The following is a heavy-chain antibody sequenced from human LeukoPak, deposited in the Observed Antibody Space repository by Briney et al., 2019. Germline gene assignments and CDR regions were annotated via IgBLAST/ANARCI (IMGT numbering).Heavy chain of an antibody. CDR3: AKAPAYYDSSGYYLRGYYFDY. CDR1: GFTFDDYA. V-gene: IGHV3-9*01. J-gene: IGHJ4*02. CDR2: ISWNSGSI. Sequence: GRSLRLSCAASGFTFDDYAMHWVRQAPGKGLEWVSGISWNSGSIGYADSVKGRFTISRDNAKNSLYLQMNSLRAEDAALYYCAKAPAYYDSSGYYLRGYYFDYWGQGTLVTVSS. D-gene: IGHD3-22*01.